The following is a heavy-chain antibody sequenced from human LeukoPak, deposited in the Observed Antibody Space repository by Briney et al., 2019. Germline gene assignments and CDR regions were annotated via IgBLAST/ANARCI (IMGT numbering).Heavy chain of an antibody. Sequence: GGSLSLSCAASGFTFSSYSMNWVRQAPGKGLEWVSSISSSSSYIYYADSVKGRFTISRDNAKNSLYLQMNSLRAEDTAVYYCARGRASVVYFDYWGQGTMVTVSS. J-gene: IGHJ4*02. CDR2: ISSSSSYI. V-gene: IGHV3-21*01. CDR1: GFTFSSYS. CDR3: ARGRASVVYFDY. D-gene: IGHD2-15*01.